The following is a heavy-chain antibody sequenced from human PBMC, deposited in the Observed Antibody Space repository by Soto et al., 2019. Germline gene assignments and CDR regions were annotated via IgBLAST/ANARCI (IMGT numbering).Heavy chain of an antibody. CDR2: IKQDGSEK. D-gene: IGHD1-1*01. Sequence: LRLSCAASGFTFSSYWMSWVRQAPGKGLEWVANIKQDGSEKYYVDSVKGRFTISRDNAKNSLYLQMNSLRAEDTAVYYCARDIPPLEHPIDYWGQGTLVTVSS. V-gene: IGHV3-7*03. CDR3: ARDIPPLEHPIDY. CDR1: GFTFSSYW. J-gene: IGHJ4*02.